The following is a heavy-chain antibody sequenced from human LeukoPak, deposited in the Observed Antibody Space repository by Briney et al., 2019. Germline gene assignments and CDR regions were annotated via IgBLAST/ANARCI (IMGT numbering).Heavy chain of an antibody. Sequence: EASVKVSCKASGYTFTGYYMHWVRQAPGQGLEWMGWINPNSGGTNYAQKFQGRVTMTRDTSISTAYMELSRLRSDDTAVYYCAREQGGYDSMAPYYYYYMDVWGKGTTVTVSS. J-gene: IGHJ6*03. V-gene: IGHV1-2*02. CDR1: GYTFTGYY. D-gene: IGHD5-12*01. CDR3: AREQGGYDSMAPYYYYYMDV. CDR2: INPNSGGT.